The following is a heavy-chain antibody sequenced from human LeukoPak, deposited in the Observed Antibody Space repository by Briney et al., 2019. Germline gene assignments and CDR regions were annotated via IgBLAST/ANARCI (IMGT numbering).Heavy chain of an antibody. V-gene: IGHV3-21*01. CDR1: GFTFSSYS. J-gene: IGHJ6*02. Sequence: GALRFSCAASGFTFSSYSMNWVRQAPGKGLEWVSSISSSSSYIYYADSVKGRFTISRDNAKNSLYLQMNSLRAEDTAVYYCARADSSGPYYYYGMDVWGQGTTVTVSS. CDR3: ARADSSGPYYYYGMDV. D-gene: IGHD6-19*01. CDR2: ISSSSSYI.